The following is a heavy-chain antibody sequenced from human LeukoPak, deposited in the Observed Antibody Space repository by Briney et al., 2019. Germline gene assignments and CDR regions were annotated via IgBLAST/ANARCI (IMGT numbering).Heavy chain of an antibody. Sequence: GGSLRLSCAASGFTFSNAWMSWVRQAPGKGLEWVGRIKSKADGGTIDYTAPVKGRFTISRDDSKNRLYLQMNSLKTEDTAVHYCTTYYGGDWGQGTLVTVSS. CDR2: IKSKADGGTI. J-gene: IGHJ4*02. V-gene: IGHV3-15*01. CDR1: GFTFSNAW. D-gene: IGHD4-23*01. CDR3: TTYYGGD.